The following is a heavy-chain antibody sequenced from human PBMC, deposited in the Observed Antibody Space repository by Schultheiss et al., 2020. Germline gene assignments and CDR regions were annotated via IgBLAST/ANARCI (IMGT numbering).Heavy chain of an antibody. CDR3: AFTIFGVVIHYYYYMDV. V-gene: IGHV4-4*02. CDR2: IYHSGST. Sequence: SETLSLTCAVSGDSISSSNWWSWVRQPPGKGLEWIGEIYHSGSTNYNPSLKSRVTISVDKSKNQFSLKLSSVTAADTAVYYCAFTIFGVVIHYYYYMDVWGKGTTVTVS. CDR1: GDSISSSNW. D-gene: IGHD3-3*01. J-gene: IGHJ6*03.